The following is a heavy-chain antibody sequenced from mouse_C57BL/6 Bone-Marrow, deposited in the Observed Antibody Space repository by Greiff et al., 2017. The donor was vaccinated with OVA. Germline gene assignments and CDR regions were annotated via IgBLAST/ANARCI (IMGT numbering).Heavy chain of an antibody. CDR1: GFTFSSYG. D-gene: IGHD4-1*01. V-gene: IGHV5-6*02. CDR3: ARHPGTVDY. Sequence: EVMLVESGGDLVKPGGSLKLSCAASGFTFSSYGMSWVRQTPDKRLEWVATISSGGSYTYYPDSVKGRFTISRDNAKNTLYLQMSSLKSEDTAMYYCARHPGTVDYWGQGTTLTVSS. CDR2: ISSGGSYT. J-gene: IGHJ2*01.